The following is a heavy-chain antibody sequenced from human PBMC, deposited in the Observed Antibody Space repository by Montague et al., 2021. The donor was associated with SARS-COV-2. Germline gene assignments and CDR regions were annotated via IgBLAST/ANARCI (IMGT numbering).Heavy chain of an antibody. CDR1: GGSITTTSYY. CDR2: IYYSGST. J-gene: IGHJ5*02. Sequence: SETLSLTCTVSGGSITTTSYYWGWIRQPPGKGLEWIGSIYYSGSTDYNPSLKSRVTISVDTSKNQFSLRLSSVSAADTAMYYRARDVRLSIYGVWFDPWGQGTLLTVSS. D-gene: IGHD4-17*01. CDR3: ARDVRLSIYGVWFDP. V-gene: IGHV4-39*07.